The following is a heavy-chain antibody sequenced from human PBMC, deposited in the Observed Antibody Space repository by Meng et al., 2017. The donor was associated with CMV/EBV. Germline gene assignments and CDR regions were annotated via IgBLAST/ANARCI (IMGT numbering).Heavy chain of an antibody. D-gene: IGHD6-13*01. Sequence: SETLSLTCAVSGYSISSSNWWGWTRQPPGKGLEWIGYIYYRGSIYYNPSLKSRVTMSVDTSKNQFSLKLNSVTAVDTAVYYCARSNGYSSSWYYFDYWGQGTLVTVSS. CDR3: ARSNGYSSSWYYFDY. J-gene: IGHJ4*02. V-gene: IGHV4-28*05. CDR2: IYYRGSI. CDR1: GYSISSSNW.